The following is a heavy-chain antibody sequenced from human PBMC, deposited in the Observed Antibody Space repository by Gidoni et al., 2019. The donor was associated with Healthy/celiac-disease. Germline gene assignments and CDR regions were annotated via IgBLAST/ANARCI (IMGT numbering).Heavy chain of an antibody. J-gene: IGHJ5*02. CDR3: TSTVTTSNWFDP. CDR1: GFTFSGSA. V-gene: IGHV3-73*02. CDR2: IRSKANSYAT. Sequence: EVQLVESGGGLVQPGGSLKLSCSASGFTFSGSAMHWVRQASGKGLEWVGRIRSKANSYATAYAASVKGRFTISRDDSKNTAYRQMNSLKTEDTAVYYCTSTVTTSNWFDPWGQGTLVTVSS. D-gene: IGHD4-17*01.